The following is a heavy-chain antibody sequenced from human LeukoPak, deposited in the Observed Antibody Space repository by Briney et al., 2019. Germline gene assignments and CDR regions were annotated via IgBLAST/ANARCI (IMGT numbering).Heavy chain of an antibody. CDR1: GFTFRNYG. V-gene: IGHV3-23*01. CDR3: AKRSSHGIGYYDS. D-gene: IGHD3-3*02. Sequence: GGSLRLSCTASGFTFRNYGMSWVRQAPGKGLEWVSGVDSSGGATSYADSVKGRFTISRDNSRNTLYLQMNSLVAEDMAAYYYAKRSSHGIGYYDSWGQGTLVTVSS. CDR2: VDSSGGAT. J-gene: IGHJ4*02.